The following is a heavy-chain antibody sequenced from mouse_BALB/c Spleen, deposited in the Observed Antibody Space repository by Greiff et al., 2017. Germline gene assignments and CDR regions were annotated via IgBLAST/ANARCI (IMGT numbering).Heavy chain of an antibody. CDR1: GFAFSSYD. CDR2: ISSGGGST. Sequence: EVKLVESGGGLVKPGGSLKLSCAASGFAFSSYDMSWVRQTPEKRLEWVAYISSGGGSTYYPDTVKGRFTISRDNAKNTLYLQMSSLKSEDTAMYYCARQGTTVVFDYWGQGTTLTVSS. D-gene: IGHD1-1*01. CDR3: ARQGTTVVFDY. V-gene: IGHV5-12-1*01. J-gene: IGHJ2*01.